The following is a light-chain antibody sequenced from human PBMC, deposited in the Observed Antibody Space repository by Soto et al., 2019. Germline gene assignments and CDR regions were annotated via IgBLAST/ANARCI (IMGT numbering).Light chain of an antibody. J-gene: IGKJ1*01. CDR2: DAS. CDR1: QVFGSS. V-gene: IGKV3-15*01. Sequence: MPQSPATLSVSPGERATFSCRASQVFGSSLAWYQQKPGQAPRLLIYDASTRATGIPARFSGSGSGTEFSLTISSLQSEDSAVYYCQQYSDWPLTFGQGTNVDI. CDR3: QQYSDWPLT.